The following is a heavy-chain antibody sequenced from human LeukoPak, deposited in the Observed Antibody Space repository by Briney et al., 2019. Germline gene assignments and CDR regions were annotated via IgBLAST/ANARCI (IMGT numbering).Heavy chain of an antibody. CDR2: IYPGDSDT. Sequence: GESLKISCKGSGYSFTSYWIGWVRQMPGKGLEWMGIIYPGDSDTRYSPSFQGQVAISADKSISTAYLKWSSLKASDTAMYYCARRGRGIAAAIDYWGQGTLVTVSS. J-gene: IGHJ4*02. CDR1: GYSFTSYW. V-gene: IGHV5-51*01. CDR3: ARRGRGIAAAIDY. D-gene: IGHD6-13*01.